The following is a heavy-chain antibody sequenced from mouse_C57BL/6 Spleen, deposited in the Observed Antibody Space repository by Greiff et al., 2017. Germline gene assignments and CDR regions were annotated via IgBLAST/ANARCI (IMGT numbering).Heavy chain of an antibody. Sequence: QVQLQQSGAELVKPGASVKMSCKASGYTFTSYWITWVKQRPGQGLEWIGAIYPGSGSTNYNEKFKSKATLTVDTSSSTAYMQLSSLTSEDSAVYYCARHDYDAWFAYWGQGTLVTVSA. J-gene: IGHJ3*01. CDR2: IYPGSGST. CDR3: ARHDYDAWFAY. D-gene: IGHD2-4*01. V-gene: IGHV1-55*01. CDR1: GYTFTSYW.